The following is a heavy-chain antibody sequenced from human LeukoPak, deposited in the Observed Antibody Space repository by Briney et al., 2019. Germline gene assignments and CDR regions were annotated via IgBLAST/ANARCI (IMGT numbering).Heavy chain of an antibody. CDR3: ARGRSGTQYYYYYYMDV. J-gene: IGHJ6*03. Sequence: PSETLSLTCAVYGGSFSGYYWSWIRQPPGKGLEWIGEINHSGSTNYNPSLKSRVTISVDTSKNQFSLKLSSVTAADTAVYYCARGRSGTQYYYYYYMDVWGKGTTVTVSS. CDR2: INHSGST. V-gene: IGHV4-34*01. D-gene: IGHD3-3*01. CDR1: GGSFSGYY.